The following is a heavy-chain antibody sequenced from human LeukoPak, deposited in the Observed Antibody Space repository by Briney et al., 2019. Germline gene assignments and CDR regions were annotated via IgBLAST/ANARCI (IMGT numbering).Heavy chain of an antibody. CDR1: GFTFSSYS. Sequence: GGSLRLSCAASGFTFSSYSMNWVRQAPGKGLEWVSSISSSSSYIYYADSVKGRFTISRDNSKNTLYLQMNSLRAEDTAVYYCARGYPSSSWYRNQKDAFDIWGQGTMVTVSS. J-gene: IGHJ3*02. V-gene: IGHV3-21*04. CDR3: ARGYPSSSWYRNQKDAFDI. D-gene: IGHD6-13*01. CDR2: ISSSSSYI.